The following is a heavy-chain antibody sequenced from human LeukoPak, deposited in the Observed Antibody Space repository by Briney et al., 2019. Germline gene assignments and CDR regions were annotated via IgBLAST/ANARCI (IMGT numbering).Heavy chain of an antibody. CDR2: IYTSGNT. CDR3: ARVPDGYNLGTYFDP. CDR1: GFTVGSYY. J-gene: IGHJ5*02. D-gene: IGHD5-24*01. Sequence: GGSLRLSCAASGFTVGSYYMSWVRQAPGKTLEWVSVIYTSGNTYYADSVKGRFTISRDNSKNTLYLQMNSLRAEDTAVYYCARVPDGYNLGTYFDPWGQGSLVTLSS. V-gene: IGHV3-53*01.